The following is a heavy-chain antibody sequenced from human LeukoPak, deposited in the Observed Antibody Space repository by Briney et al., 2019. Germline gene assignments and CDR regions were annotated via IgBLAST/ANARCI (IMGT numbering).Heavy chain of an antibody. CDR1: GLTFSRYN. CDR2: IGTSSNNI. CDR3: ASGTVGNYALDY. D-gene: IGHD1-7*01. J-gene: IGHJ4*02. V-gene: IGHV3-21*01. Sequence: GGFLRLSCAPSGLTFSRYNMNWVRQAPGKGLEWVSSIGTSSNNIYYTDSVKGRFTISRDNAKNSLYLQVDSLRVEDTAVYFCASGTVGNYALDYWGQGTLVTVSS.